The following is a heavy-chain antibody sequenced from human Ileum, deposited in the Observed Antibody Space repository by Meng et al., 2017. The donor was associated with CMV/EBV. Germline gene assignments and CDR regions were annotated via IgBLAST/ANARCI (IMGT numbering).Heavy chain of an antibody. D-gene: IGHD2-2*01. CDR1: SGSVSSGSYY. V-gene: IGHV4-61*01. Sequence: GSLRLSCTVSSGSVSSGSYYWSWIRQPPGKGLEWIGYIYYSGSTNYNPSLKSRVTISVDTSKNQFSLKLSSVTAADTAVYYCARDRVVPAATSGITYYGMDDWGQGTTVTVSS. CDR2: IYYSGST. CDR3: ARDRVVPAATSGITYYGMDD. J-gene: IGHJ6*02.